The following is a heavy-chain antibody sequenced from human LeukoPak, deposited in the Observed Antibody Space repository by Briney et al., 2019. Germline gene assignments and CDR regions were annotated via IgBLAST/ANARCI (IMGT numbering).Heavy chain of an antibody. CDR1: GYTLTELS. CDR2: FDPEDGET. V-gene: IGHV1-24*01. CDR3: ATASWELLLGAAVRGDANAFDI. J-gene: IGHJ3*02. Sequence: ASVKVSCKVSGYTLTELSMHWVRQAPGKGLEWMGGFDPEDGETIYAQKFQGRVTMTEDTSTDTAYMELSSLRSEDTAVYYCATASWELLLGAAVRGDANAFDIWGQGTMVTVSS. D-gene: IGHD1-26*01.